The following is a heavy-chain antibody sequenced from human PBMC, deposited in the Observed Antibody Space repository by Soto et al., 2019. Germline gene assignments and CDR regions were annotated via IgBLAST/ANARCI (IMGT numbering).Heavy chain of an antibody. J-gene: IGHJ4*02. D-gene: IGHD4-17*01. V-gene: IGHV4-30-4*01. CDR3: ARNDYGAYERGKDDDY. Sequence: QVQLQESGPGLVKPSQTLSLTCTVSGGSISSGDYYWSWIRQPPGKGLEWIGYIYYSGSTYYNPSLKSRVTISVDTSKNQFSLKLSSVTAADTAVYYCARNDYGAYERGKDDDYWGQGTLVTVSS. CDR1: GGSISSGDYY. CDR2: IYYSGST.